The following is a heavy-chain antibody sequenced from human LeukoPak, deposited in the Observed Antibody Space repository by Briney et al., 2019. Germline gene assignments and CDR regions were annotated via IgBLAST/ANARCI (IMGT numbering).Heavy chain of an antibody. CDR2: ISAYNGNT. CDR3: ARAADYYYYMDV. Sequence: ASVKVSCKASGYTFTSYGISWVRQAPGQGLEWMGWISAYNGNTNYAQKLQGRVTMTTDTSTSAAYMELRSLRSDDTAVYYCARAADYYYYMDVWGKGTTVTVSS. J-gene: IGHJ6*03. CDR1: GYTFTSYG. V-gene: IGHV1-18*01.